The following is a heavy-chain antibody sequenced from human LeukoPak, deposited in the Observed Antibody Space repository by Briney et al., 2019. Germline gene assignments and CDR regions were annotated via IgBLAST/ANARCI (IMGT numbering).Heavy chain of an antibody. CDR1: GFTFSSYA. CDR2: ISGSGGST. Sequence: GGSLRLSCAASGFTFSSYAMSWVRQAPGKGLEWVSAISGSGGSTYYADSVEGRFTISRDNSKNRLYLQMNSLRAEDTAVYYCAKTRSGYSGYDSSLYYYYGMDVWGQGTTVTVSS. V-gene: IGHV3-23*01. CDR3: AKTRSGYSGYDSSLYYYYGMDV. D-gene: IGHD5-12*01. J-gene: IGHJ6*02.